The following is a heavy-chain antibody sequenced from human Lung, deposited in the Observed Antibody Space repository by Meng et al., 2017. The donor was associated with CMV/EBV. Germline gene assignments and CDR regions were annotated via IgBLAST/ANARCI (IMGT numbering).Heavy chain of an antibody. J-gene: IGHJ4*02. V-gene: IGHV1-18*01. Sequence: ASVKVCXASGYTFTSYGISWVRQAPGQGLEWMGWISAYNGNTNYAQKLQGRVTMTTDTSTSTAYMELRSLRSDDTAVYYCARDFSGYSSSSLYWGQGTLVTVSS. CDR2: ISAYNGNT. D-gene: IGHD6-13*01. CDR3: ARDFSGYSSSSLY. CDR1: GYTFTSYG.